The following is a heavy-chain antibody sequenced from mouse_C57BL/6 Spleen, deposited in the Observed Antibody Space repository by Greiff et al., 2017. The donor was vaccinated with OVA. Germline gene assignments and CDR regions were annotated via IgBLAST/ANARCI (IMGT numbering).Heavy chain of an antibody. Sequence: EVQLVESGGGLVKPGGSLKLSCAASGFTFSDYGMHWVRQAPEKGLEWVAYISSGSSTIYYADTVKGRFTISRDNAKNTLFLQMTSLRSEDTAMYYCARYYSNYEDYAMDYWGQGTSVTVSS. CDR1: GFTFSDYG. V-gene: IGHV5-17*01. J-gene: IGHJ4*01. D-gene: IGHD2-5*01. CDR3: ARYYSNYEDYAMDY. CDR2: ISSGSSTI.